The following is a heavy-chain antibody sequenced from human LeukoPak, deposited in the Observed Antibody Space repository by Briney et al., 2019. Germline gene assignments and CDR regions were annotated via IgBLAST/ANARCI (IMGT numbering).Heavy chain of an antibody. CDR2: INSDGSST. D-gene: IGHD3-10*01. Sequence: GSLRLSCAAPGFTFSSYWMHWVRQAPGKGLVWVSCINSDGSSTSYADSVKGRFTISRDNAKNTLYLQMNSLRVEDTAVYYCARLPITMVRGVITKSYYYYMDVWGKGTTVTISS. V-gene: IGHV3-74*01. CDR1: GFTFSSYW. J-gene: IGHJ6*03. CDR3: ARLPITMVRGVITKSYYYYMDV.